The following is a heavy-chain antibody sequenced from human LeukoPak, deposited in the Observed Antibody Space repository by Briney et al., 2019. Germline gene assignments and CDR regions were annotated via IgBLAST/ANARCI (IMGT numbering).Heavy chain of an antibody. V-gene: IGHV4-39*07. D-gene: IGHD2-2*01. J-gene: IGHJ6*02. CDR2: IYYSGST. CDR1: GGSISSSSYY. Sequence: SETLSLTCTVSGGSISSSSYYWGWIRQPPGKGLEWIGSIYYSGSTYYNPSLKSRVTISVDTSKNQFSLKLSSVTAADTAVYYCASLVVVVPAAMSALSYYYGMDVWGQGTTVTVSS. CDR3: ASLVVVVPAAMSALSYYYGMDV.